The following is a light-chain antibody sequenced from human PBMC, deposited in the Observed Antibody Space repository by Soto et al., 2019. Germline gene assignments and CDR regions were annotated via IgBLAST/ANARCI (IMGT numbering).Light chain of an antibody. V-gene: IGLV2-14*03. CDR1: SADVGAFNY. Sequence: QSALTQPASVSGSPGQSITISCAGTSADVGAFNYVSWYQHHPGKAPKLLIYDVSDRPSGVSNRFSASKSANTASLTISGLQADDEADYYCYSYSTSRALVFGGGTKLTVL. J-gene: IGLJ2*01. CDR3: YSYSTSRALV. CDR2: DVS.